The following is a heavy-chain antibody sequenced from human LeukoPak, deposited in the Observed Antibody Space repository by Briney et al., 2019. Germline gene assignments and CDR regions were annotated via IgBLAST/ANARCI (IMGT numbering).Heavy chain of an antibody. CDR1: GFSLTTSGMR. V-gene: IGHV2-70*04. CDR2: IDWDDDK. D-gene: IGHD5-12*01. Sequence: SGPALLKPTQTLTLTCTFSGFSLTTSGMRVHWIRQSPGKAPEWLARIDWDDDKFYSTSLKTRLTISKDTSKNNVVLTMTNMDPVDTASYFCARSPGNDDPTYLGSWGRGTLVTVSS. CDR3: ARSPGNDDPTYLGS. J-gene: IGHJ4*02.